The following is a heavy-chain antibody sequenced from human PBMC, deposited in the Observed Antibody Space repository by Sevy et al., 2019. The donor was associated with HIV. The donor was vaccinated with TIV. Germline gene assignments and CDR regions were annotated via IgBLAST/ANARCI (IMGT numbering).Heavy chain of an antibody. J-gene: IGHJ5*02. D-gene: IGHD6-19*01. CDR2: INPNSGGT. V-gene: IGHV1-2*02. Sequence: ASVKVSCKASGYTFTGYYMHWVRQAPGQGLEWMGWINPNSGGTNYAQKFQGRVTMTRDTSTSTAYMELSRLRSDDTAVYYCAREAGIAVAGTGWFDPWGQGTLVTVSS. CDR1: GYTFTGYY. CDR3: AREAGIAVAGTGWFDP.